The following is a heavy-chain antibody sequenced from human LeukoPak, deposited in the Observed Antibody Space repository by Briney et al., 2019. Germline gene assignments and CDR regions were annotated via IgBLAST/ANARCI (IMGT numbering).Heavy chain of an antibody. V-gene: IGHV3-23*01. D-gene: IGHD3-3*01. CDR3: ARAGGYDFLASMDV. CDR1: GFTFSSYA. Sequence: GGSLRLSCAASGFTFSSYAMSWVRQAPGKGLEWVSAISGSGGSTYYADSVKGRFTISRDNSKNTLYLQMNSLRAEDTAVYYCARAGGYDFLASMDVWGEGTTLSVSS. CDR2: ISGSGGST. J-gene: IGHJ6*03.